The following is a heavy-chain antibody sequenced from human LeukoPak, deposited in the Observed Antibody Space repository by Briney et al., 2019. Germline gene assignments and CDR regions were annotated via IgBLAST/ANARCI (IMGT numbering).Heavy chain of an antibody. V-gene: IGHV1-24*01. D-gene: IGHD6-13*01. CDR3: ATDGSSWSFYYFDY. J-gene: IGHJ4*02. CDR1: GYTLTELS. CDR2: FDPEDGET. Sequence: ASVKVSCRVSGYTLTELSMHWVRQAPGKGLEWMGGFDPEDGETIYAQKFQGRVTMTEDTSTDTAYMELSSLRSEDTAVYYCATDGSSWSFYYFDYWGQGTLVTVSS.